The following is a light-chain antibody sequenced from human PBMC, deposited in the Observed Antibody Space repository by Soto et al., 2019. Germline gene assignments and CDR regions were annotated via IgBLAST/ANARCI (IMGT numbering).Light chain of an antibody. V-gene: IGLV2-14*01. CDR2: EVT. J-gene: IGLJ1*01. Sequence: QSALTQPASVSGSPGQSITIPCTGTSSDVGGYNFVSWYQHHPGKAPKLMIYEVTNRPSGISNRFSGSTSGNTASLTISGLQAEDEADYYCSSYTSSSTDVFGTGTKLTVL. CDR3: SSYTSSSTDV. CDR1: SSDVGGYNF.